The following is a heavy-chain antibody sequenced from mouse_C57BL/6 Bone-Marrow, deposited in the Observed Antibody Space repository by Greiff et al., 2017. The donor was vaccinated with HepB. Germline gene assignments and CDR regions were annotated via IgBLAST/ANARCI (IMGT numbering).Heavy chain of an antibody. CDR1: GFTFSDYG. CDR3: ARLYYDYVAWFAY. V-gene: IGHV5-15*01. J-gene: IGHJ3*01. Sequence: EVQVVESGGGLVQPGGSLKLSCAASGFTFSDYGMAWVRQAPRKGPEWVAFISNLAYSIYYADTVTGRFTISRENAKNTLYLEMSSLRSEDTAMYYCARLYYDYVAWFAYWGQGTLVTVSA. D-gene: IGHD2-4*01. CDR2: ISNLAYSI.